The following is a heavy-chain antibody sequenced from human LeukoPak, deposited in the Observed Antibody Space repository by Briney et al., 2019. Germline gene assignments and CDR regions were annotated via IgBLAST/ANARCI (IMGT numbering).Heavy chain of an antibody. Sequence: PGRSLRLSCAASGFTFSTYALHWVRQAPGKGMEWVAVTSYNGNNNYYTDSVKGRFTISRDNSKNTLYLQMNSLRVEDTAVYHCARALNSAWHNIDHWGQGTLVTVPS. J-gene: IGHJ5*02. D-gene: IGHD6-19*01. CDR1: GFTFSTYA. V-gene: IGHV3-30*04. CDR3: ARALNSAWHNIDH. CDR2: TSYNGNNN.